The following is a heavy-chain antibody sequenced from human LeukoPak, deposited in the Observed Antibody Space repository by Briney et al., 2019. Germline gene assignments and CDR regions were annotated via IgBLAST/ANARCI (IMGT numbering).Heavy chain of an antibody. J-gene: IGHJ6*02. CDR3: ARALLAWSGYYTLWLKYYGMDV. CDR2: IKQDGSEK. CDR1: GFTFSSYW. D-gene: IGHD3-3*01. V-gene: IGHV3-7*01. Sequence: GGSLRLSCAASGFTFSSYWMSWVRQAPGKGLEWVANIKQDGSEKYYVDSVKGRFTISRDNAKNSLYLQMNSLRAEDTAVYYCARALLAWSGYYTLWLKYYGMDVWGQGTTVTVSS.